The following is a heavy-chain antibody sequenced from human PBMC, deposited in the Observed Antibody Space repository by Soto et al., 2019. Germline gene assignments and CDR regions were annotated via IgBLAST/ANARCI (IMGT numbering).Heavy chain of an antibody. CDR2: VFHTGNT. CDR3: ARKAWVRFDY. Sequence: QVQMQESGPGLVKPSGTLSLTCTVSGDSMTRSVWWTWVRQPPGKVLERIGEVFHTGNTNYNPSLKSRVTMSVDKSTNEFSLKVPSVTAADTAIYYCARKAWVRFDYWGQGVLVTVSS. D-gene: IGHD7-27*01. V-gene: IGHV4-4*02. J-gene: IGHJ4*02. CDR1: GDSMTRSVW.